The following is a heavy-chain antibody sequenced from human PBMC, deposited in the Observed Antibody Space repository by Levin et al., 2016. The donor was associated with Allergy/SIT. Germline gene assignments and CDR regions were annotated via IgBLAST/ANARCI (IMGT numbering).Heavy chain of an antibody. CDR3: ARWFGEPPPY. Sequence: GESLKISCTVSGFTFSIYEFNWVRQAPGKGLEWVSYISSSGGTIYYADSVKGRFTISRDNAKNSLYLQMNSLRVEDTAVYYCARWFGEPPPYWGQGTLVTVSS. V-gene: IGHV3-48*03. J-gene: IGHJ4*02. CDR1: GFTFSIYE. CDR2: ISSSGGTI. D-gene: IGHD3-10*01.